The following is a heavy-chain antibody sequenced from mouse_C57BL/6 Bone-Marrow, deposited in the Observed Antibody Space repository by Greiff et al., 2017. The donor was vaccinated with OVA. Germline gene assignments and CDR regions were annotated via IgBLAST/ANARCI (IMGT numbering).Heavy chain of an antibody. CDR1: GYTFTSYL. J-gene: IGHJ4*01. CDR3: ARGNSNYDYYAMDY. V-gene: IGHV1-7*01. Sequence: VQLQQSGAELAKPGASVKLSCKASGYTFTSYLLHWVKPRPGQGLEWIGYINPSSGYNKYNQKFKYKANLTADQSSITAYMQLSSLTYDDSAVYYYARGNSNYDYYAMDYWGQGTSVTVSS. D-gene: IGHD2-5*01. CDR2: INPSSGYN.